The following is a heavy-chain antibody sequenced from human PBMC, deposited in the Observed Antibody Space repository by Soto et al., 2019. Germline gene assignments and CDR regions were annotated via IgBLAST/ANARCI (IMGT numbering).Heavy chain of an antibody. Sequence: PGESLKISCKGSGYSFTSYWIGWVRQMPGKGLEWMGIIYPGDSDTRYSPSFQGQVTISADKSISTAYLQWSSLKASDTAMYYCARHLRKSQYGDYVDPPFVDYWGQGTLVTVSS. D-gene: IGHD4-17*01. CDR2: IYPGDSDT. V-gene: IGHV5-51*01. J-gene: IGHJ4*02. CDR1: GYSFTSYW. CDR3: ARHLRKSQYGDYVDPPFVDY.